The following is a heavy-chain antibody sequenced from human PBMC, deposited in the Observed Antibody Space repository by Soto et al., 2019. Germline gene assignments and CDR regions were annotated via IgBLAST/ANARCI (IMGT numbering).Heavy chain of an antibody. Sequence: EVQLLESGGGLVQPGGSLRLSCAASGFIFSSYAMSWVRQAPGKGLEWVSGISGSGGSTDYADSVKGRFTISRDSSKITLYLHMNSLRAEDRAVYYCAKEQWGGFFDYWGQGTLVSVSS. CDR1: GFIFSSYA. V-gene: IGHV3-23*01. CDR2: ISGSGGST. CDR3: AKEQWGGFFDY. D-gene: IGHD3-16*01. J-gene: IGHJ4*02.